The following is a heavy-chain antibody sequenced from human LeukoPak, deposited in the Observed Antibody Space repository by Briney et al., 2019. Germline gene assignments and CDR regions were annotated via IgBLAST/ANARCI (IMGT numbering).Heavy chain of an antibody. J-gene: IGHJ4*02. V-gene: IGHV1-2*06. CDR2: IYPNSGDT. CDR3: ARVLIGQLWLTY. CDR1: GYIFTGYY. Sequence: ASVKVSCKASGYIFTGYYIHWVRQAPGQGLEWMGRIYPNSGDTNYAQKFQGRVTLTRDTSISTAYMELSRLRSDDTAVYYCARVLIGQLWLTYWGQGTLVTVSS. D-gene: IGHD5-18*01.